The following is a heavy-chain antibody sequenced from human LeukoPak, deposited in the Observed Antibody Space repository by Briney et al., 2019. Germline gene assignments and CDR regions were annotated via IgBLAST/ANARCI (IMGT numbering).Heavy chain of an antibody. CDR2: INSDGIST. CDR3: ARDGNYYDSSGPADY. V-gene: IGHV3-74*01. D-gene: IGHD3-22*01. CDR1: RFTFSRYW. J-gene: IGHJ4*02. Sequence: TGGSLRLSCAASRFTFSRYWMHWVRQAPGKGLVWVSRINSDGISTSYAASVKGRFTISRDNAKNTLYLQMNSLRAEDTAVYYCARDGNYYDSSGPADYWGQGTLVTVSS.